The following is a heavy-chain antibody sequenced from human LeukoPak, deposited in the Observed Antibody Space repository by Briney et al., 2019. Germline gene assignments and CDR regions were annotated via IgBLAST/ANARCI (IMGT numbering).Heavy chain of an antibody. CDR1: GGSISSYY. CDR3: ARNYYDSSGYHLDY. CDR2: IYYSGST. V-gene: IGHV4-59*12. J-gene: IGHJ4*02. Sequence: SETLSLTCTVSGGSISSYYWSWIRQPPGKGLEWIVYIYYSGSTNYNPSLKSRVTISVDTSQNQFSLKLSSVTAADTAVYYCARNYYDSSGYHLDYWGQGTLVTVSS. D-gene: IGHD3-22*01.